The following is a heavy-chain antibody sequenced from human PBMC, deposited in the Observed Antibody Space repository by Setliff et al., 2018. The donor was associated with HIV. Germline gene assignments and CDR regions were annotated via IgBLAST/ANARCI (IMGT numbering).Heavy chain of an antibody. D-gene: IGHD3-22*01. CDR2: ISPHIGDT. CDR1: GYAFTSYG. V-gene: IGHV1-18*01. J-gene: IGHJ4*02. Sequence: EASVKVSCKASGYAFTSYGISWVRQAPGQGLEWMGWISPHIGDTNYAHNFQGRVTMTTDTTTNTAYLEVRSLRSDDTAVYYCARRPDGSGSYYYLEYWGQGTLVTVSS. CDR3: ARRPDGSGSYYYLEY.